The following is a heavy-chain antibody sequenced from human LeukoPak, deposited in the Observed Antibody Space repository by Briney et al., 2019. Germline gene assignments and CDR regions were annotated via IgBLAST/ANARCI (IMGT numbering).Heavy chain of an antibody. Sequence: GGSLRLSCAASGFTFSSYAMSWVRKAPGKGLEWVSAISGSGGSTYYADSVKGRFTISRDNSKNTLYLQMISLRAEYTAVYYCAKGLRKGYDFDYWGQGTLVTVSS. J-gene: IGHJ4*02. CDR2: ISGSGGST. D-gene: IGHD5-12*01. CDR1: GFTFSSYA. V-gene: IGHV3-23*01. CDR3: AKGLRKGYDFDY.